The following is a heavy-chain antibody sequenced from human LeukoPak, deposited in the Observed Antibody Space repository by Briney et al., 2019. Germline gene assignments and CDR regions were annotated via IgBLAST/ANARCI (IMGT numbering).Heavy chain of an antibody. CDR2: INHSGST. CDR1: GGSFSGYY. Sequence: SETLSLTCAVYGGSFSGYYWSWIRQPPGKGLEWIGEINHSGSTNYNPSLSSRVTISVDTSKSQFSLKLNSLTAADTAMYYCARVSVIAAAALHFDIWGQGTLVTVSS. J-gene: IGHJ4*02. D-gene: IGHD6-13*01. V-gene: IGHV4-34*01. CDR3: ARVSVIAAAALHFDI.